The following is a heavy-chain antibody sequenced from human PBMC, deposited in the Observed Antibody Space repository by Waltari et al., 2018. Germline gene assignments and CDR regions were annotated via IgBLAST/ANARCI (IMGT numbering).Heavy chain of an antibody. CDR2: IFYPGSD. CDR3: ASHLVSRAVASYFDS. CDR1: GVLIYSNDYY. V-gene: IGHV4-39*07. D-gene: IGHD2-21*01. Sequence: QLQLQESGPGLVKPSETLSLTCDVSGVLIYSNDYYWAWIRQSPGKGLEWIGSIFYPGSDFYNPSLDSRATISVDMSKNLFSLKLRSVTAADTAVYYCASHLVSRAVASYFDSWGQGLAVTVS. J-gene: IGHJ4*02.